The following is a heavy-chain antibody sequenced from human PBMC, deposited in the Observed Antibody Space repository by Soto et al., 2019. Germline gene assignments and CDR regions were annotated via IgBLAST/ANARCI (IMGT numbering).Heavy chain of an antibody. Sequence: SETLSLTCAVYGGSFSGYYWTWIRQPPGTGLEWIGEINHSGSTNYNPSLKSRVTISVDTSKNQFSLKLSSVTAADTAVYYCARHDPDDFWSGYYKVWAFDIWGQGTMVT. CDR1: GGSFSGYY. CDR2: INHSGST. CDR3: ARHDPDDFWSGYYKVWAFDI. V-gene: IGHV4-34*01. J-gene: IGHJ3*02. D-gene: IGHD3-3*01.